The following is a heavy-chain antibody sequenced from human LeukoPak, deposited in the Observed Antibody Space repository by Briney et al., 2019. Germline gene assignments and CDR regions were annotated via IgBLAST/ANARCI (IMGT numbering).Heavy chain of an antibody. Sequence: SETLSLTCAVHGGSFSGYSWNWIRQSPGKGLEWIGEIHRSGTTNYNESLKSRVSMSIDTSKNQFSLKLSSVTAADTAVYYCARVMNYYGSGSYNWFDPWGQGTLVTVSS. CDR2: IHRSGTT. CDR1: GGSFSGYS. D-gene: IGHD3-10*01. V-gene: IGHV4-34*01. J-gene: IGHJ5*02. CDR3: ARVMNYYGSGSYNWFDP.